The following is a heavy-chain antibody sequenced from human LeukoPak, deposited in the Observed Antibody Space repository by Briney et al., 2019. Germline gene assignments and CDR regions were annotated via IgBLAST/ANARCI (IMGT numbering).Heavy chain of an antibody. CDR1: EFIFSPYA. J-gene: IGHJ4*02. D-gene: IGHD4-11*01. CDR2: ISSEGKTT. CDR3: ARANDYSNYVLDY. V-gene: IGHV3-64D*06. Sequence: PGGSLRLSCSASEFIFSPYAMHWVRQAPGKGLEYVSSISSEGKTTYYADSVKGRFTISRDNSKNTLYLQMSSLRPEDTAVYYCARANDYSNYVLDYWGQGALVTVSS.